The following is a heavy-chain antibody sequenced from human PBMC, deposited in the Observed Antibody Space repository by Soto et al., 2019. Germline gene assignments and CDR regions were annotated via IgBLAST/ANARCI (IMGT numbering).Heavy chain of an antibody. Sequence: VGSLRLSCASSGFTFNSFWMSWVRQAPGQGLQWVANIKEDGSETSYVDSVKGRFTISRDNAKNSLHLQMDSLRSEDTAVYFCAKPGRYCSSLSSCFPFDSWGQGTLVTVSS. CDR3: AKPGRYCSSLSSCFPFDS. CDR2: IKEDGSET. V-gene: IGHV3-7*03. CDR1: GFTFNSFW. J-gene: IGHJ4*02. D-gene: IGHD2-2*01.